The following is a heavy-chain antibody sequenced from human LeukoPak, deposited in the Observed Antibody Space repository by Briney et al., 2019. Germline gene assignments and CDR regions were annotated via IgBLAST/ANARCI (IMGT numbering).Heavy chain of an antibody. Sequence: ASVKVSCKASGYTFTSYYMHWVRQAPGQGLELMGIINPSGGSTSYAQKFQGRVTMTRDTSTSTVYMELSSLRPEDTAVYYCARDEVTTGLGLDYWGQGTLVTVSS. D-gene: IGHD2-21*02. V-gene: IGHV1-46*01. J-gene: IGHJ4*02. CDR2: INPSGGST. CDR3: ARDEVTTGLGLDY. CDR1: GYTFTSYY.